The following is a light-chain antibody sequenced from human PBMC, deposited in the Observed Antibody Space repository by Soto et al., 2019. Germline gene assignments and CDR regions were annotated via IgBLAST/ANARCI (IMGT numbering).Light chain of an antibody. CDR1: DSNLGRDY. CDR2: DNV. Sequence: QSVLTQPPSVSATPGQKVTISCSGSDSNLGRDYVSWYQQLPGTAPRLLIYDNVYRFSGIPDRFSASKSGTSATLGIAGLQTGDEGDYCCGSWDNNPRAYVFRPSTKVTV. J-gene: IGLJ1*01. CDR3: GSWDNNPRAYV. V-gene: IGLV1-51*01.